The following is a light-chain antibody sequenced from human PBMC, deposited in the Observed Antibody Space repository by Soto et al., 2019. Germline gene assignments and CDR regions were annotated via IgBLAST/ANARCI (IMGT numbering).Light chain of an antibody. V-gene: IGLV2-14*01. Sequence: GRAPKLLISEVSNRPSGVSDRFSGSKSGNTASLTISGLQAEDEADYYCSSFTSSYTFVFGSGTKVTVL. J-gene: IGLJ1*01. CDR3: SSFTSSYTFV. CDR2: EVS.